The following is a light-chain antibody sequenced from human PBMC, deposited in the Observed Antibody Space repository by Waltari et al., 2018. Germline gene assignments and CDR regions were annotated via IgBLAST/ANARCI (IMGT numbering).Light chain of an antibody. Sequence: EIVLTQSPGILSLSPGEGATLSCRASQSVGRSLAWYQQKPGQAPSLVISGASNRATGIPDRFSGSGSGTDFSLTISRLEPEDFAVYYCQHYVRLPVTFGRGTKVEIK. J-gene: IGKJ4*02. CDR1: QSVGRS. CDR2: GAS. V-gene: IGKV3-20*01. CDR3: QHYVRLPVT.